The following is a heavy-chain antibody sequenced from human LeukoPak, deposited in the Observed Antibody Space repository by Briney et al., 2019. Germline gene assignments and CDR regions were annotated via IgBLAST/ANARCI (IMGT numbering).Heavy chain of an antibody. Sequence: GGSLRLSCAASGFTFSSYAMSWVRPAPGKGLEWVSGISGSGGSTYNADSVKGRFTISRDNSKNTLYLQMNSLRAEDTAVYYCAKGVRGVIRDAFDIWGQGAMVTVSS. J-gene: IGHJ3*02. CDR3: AKGVRGVIRDAFDI. V-gene: IGHV3-23*01. CDR2: ISGSGGST. CDR1: GFTFSSYA. D-gene: IGHD3-10*01.